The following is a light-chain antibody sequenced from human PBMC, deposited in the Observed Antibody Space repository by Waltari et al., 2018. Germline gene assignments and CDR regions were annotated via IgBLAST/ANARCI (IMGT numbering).Light chain of an antibody. CDR3: CSYAGTSTPLV. CDR2: EGS. Sequence: QSALTQPASVSGSPGQSITTSCTGTSSDVRSYNLVSWYQQHPGKAPKLMIYEGSKRPSGVHNRFSGPMSGNTASLTLSGLQEEDEADYYCCSYAGTSTPLVFGGGTKLTVL. V-gene: IGLV2-23*01. J-gene: IGLJ2*01. CDR1: SSDVRSYNL.